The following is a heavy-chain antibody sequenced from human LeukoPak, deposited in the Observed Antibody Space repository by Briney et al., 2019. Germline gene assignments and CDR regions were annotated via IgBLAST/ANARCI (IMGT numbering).Heavy chain of an antibody. Sequence: SQTLSLTCTVSGGSISSGGYYWSWIRQHPGKGLEWIGYIYYSGSTYYDPSLKSRVTISVDTSKNQFSLKVSSVTAADTAVYYCARDPNDHFDYWGQGTLVTVSS. CDR2: IYYSGST. V-gene: IGHV4-31*03. CDR1: GGSISSGGYY. CDR3: ARDPNDHFDY. J-gene: IGHJ4*02.